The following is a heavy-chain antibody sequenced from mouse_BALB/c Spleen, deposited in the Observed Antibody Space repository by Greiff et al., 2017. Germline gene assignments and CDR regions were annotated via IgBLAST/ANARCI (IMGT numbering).Heavy chain of an antibody. CDR2: ISSGGSYT. D-gene: IGHD1-1*01. V-gene: IGHV5-6-4*01. J-gene: IGHJ2*01. Sequence: EVMLVESGGGLVKPGGSLKLSCAASGFTFSSYTMSWVRQTPEKRLEWVATISSGGSYTYYPDSVKGRFTISRDNAKNTLYLQMSSLKSEDTAMYYCTRDSTTERYFDYWGQGTTLTVSS. CDR3: TRDSTTERYFDY. CDR1: GFTFSSYT.